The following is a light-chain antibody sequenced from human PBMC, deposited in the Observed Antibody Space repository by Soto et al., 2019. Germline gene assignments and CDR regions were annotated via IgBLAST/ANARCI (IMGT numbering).Light chain of an antibody. CDR1: QTISSW. V-gene: IGKV1-5*03. J-gene: IGKJ1*01. CDR2: KAS. Sequence: DIQLTQSSSTLSGAEVDIFTIACRASQTISSWLAWYQQKPGKAPKLLIYKASTLKSGVPSRFSGSGSGTEFTLTISSLQPDDFATYYCQHYNSYSEAFGQGTKVDIK. CDR3: QHYNSYSEA.